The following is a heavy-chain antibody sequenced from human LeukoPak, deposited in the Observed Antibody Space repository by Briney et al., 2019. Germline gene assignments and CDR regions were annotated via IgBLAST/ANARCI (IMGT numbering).Heavy chain of an antibody. J-gene: IGHJ4*02. Sequence: SETLSLTCTVSGGSISSYYWSWIRQPAGTGLEWIGRIYTSGSTNYNPSLKSRVTMSVDTSKNQFSLKLSSVTAADTAVYYCARVGYDSSGYYPYFDYWGQGTLVTVSS. CDR2: IYTSGST. D-gene: IGHD3-22*01. CDR3: ARVGYDSSGYYPYFDY. V-gene: IGHV4-4*07. CDR1: GGSISSYY.